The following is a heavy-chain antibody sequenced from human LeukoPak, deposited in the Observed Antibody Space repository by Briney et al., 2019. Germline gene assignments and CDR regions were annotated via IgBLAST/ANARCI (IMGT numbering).Heavy chain of an antibody. V-gene: IGHV3-7*01. CDR2: IKQDGSEK. CDR1: GFTFSSYW. D-gene: IGHD6-6*01. J-gene: IGHJ6*03. CDR3: ARSPARAGDYYYYYMDV. Sequence: GGSLRLSCAASGFTFSSYWMSWVRQAPGKGLEWVANIKQDGSEKYYVDSVKGRFTISRDNAKNSLYLQMNSLRAEDTAVYYCARSPARAGDYYYYYMDVWGKGTTVTVSS.